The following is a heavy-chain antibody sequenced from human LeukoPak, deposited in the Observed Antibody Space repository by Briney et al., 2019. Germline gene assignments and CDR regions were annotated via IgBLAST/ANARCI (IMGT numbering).Heavy chain of an antibody. J-gene: IGHJ3*02. Sequence: SVKVSCKASGGTFSSYAISWGGQSRGQGREWRGGIIPIFGTANYAQKFQGRVTITADDSTSTAYMELSSLSSEDTAVYYCARGRGSGSYYSVVAFDIWGQGTMVTVSS. CDR1: GGTFSSYA. CDR3: ARGRGSGSYYSVVAFDI. D-gene: IGHD3-10*01. CDR2: IIPIFGTA. V-gene: IGHV1-69*13.